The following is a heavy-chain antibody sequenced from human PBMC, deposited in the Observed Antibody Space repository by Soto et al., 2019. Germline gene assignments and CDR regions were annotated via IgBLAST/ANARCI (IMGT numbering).Heavy chain of an antibody. J-gene: IGHJ4*02. Sequence: EVQMVEFGGGLVQPGGSLRLSCAASGVDFSSHDMNWVRRAPGKGLEWIAYINRRGVTHYADSVEGRFSISRDNAQSVLFLQILRLRDEDTAVYYCARYAAEINSYYIDFWGQGVLVTVSS. V-gene: IGHV3-48*02. CDR3: ARYAAEINSYYIDF. D-gene: IGHD2-2*01. CDR1: GVDFSSHD. CDR2: INRRGVT.